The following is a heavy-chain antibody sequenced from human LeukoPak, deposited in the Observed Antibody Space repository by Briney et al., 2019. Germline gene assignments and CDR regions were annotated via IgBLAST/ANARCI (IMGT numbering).Heavy chain of an antibody. CDR1: GFTFSSCS. V-gene: IGHV3-21*01. CDR2: INNSGDYI. Sequence: GGSLRLSCAASGFTFSSCSMNWVRQAPGKGLEWVSTINNSGDYIFCADSVKGRFTISRDNAKNSLYLQMNSLRADDTAVYFCASDEYGDPLGYWGQGTPVTVSS. CDR3: ASDEYGDPLGY. J-gene: IGHJ4*02. D-gene: IGHD4-17*01.